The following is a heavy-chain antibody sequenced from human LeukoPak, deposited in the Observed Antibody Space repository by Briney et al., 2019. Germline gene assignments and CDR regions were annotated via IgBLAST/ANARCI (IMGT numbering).Heavy chain of an antibody. CDR2: ISAYNGNT. Sequence: GASVKVSCKASGYTFTSYGISWVRQAPGQGLEWMGWISAYNGNTNYAQKLQGRVTMTTDTSTSTAYMEPRSLRSDDTAVYYCARVPRGDDYQWGYDSSGYYYSSNAFDIWGQGTVVTVSS. J-gene: IGHJ3*02. V-gene: IGHV1-18*01. CDR3: ARVPRGDDYQWGYDSSGYYYSSNAFDI. CDR1: GYTFTSYG. D-gene: IGHD3-22*01.